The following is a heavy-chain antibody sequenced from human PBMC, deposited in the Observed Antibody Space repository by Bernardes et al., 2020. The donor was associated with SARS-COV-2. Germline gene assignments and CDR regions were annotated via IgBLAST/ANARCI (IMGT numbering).Heavy chain of an antibody. CDR2: IIPIFGTA. D-gene: IGHD3-22*01. Sequence: SVKVSCKASGGTFSSYAISWVRQAPGQGLEWMGRIIPIFGTANYAQKFQGRVTITADESTSTAYMELSSLRSEDTAVYYCARAITRIVVGGSDAFDIWGQGTMVTVSS. J-gene: IGHJ3*02. CDR1: GGTFSSYA. V-gene: IGHV1-69*13. CDR3: ARAITRIVVGGSDAFDI.